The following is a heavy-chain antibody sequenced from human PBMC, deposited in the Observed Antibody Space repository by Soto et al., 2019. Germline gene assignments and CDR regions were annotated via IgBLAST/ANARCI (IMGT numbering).Heavy chain of an antibody. CDR3: ARASSFRGDFDI. D-gene: IGHD2-21*01. CDR2: IYHTGST. CDR1: GVFISNYY. V-gene: IGHV4-59*08. Sequence: SETLSLTCTVSGVFISNYYWRWIRQSPGKGLEWIGEIYHTGSTNYNPSLQSRVTMSADTSKNQFSLRLTSVTAADTAIYYCARASSFRGDFDIWGQGTAVTVSS. J-gene: IGHJ3*02.